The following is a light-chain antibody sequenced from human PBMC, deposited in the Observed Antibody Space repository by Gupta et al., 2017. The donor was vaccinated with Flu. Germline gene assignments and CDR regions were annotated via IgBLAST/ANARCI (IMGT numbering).Light chain of an antibody. J-gene: IGLJ3*02. CDR2: GNS. CDR3: QSYDSSLSGSWV. CDR1: SSNIGAGYD. V-gene: IGLV1-40*01. Sequence: HSVLTQPPSAPGAPGQRVTISCTGSSSNIGAGYDVHWYQQHPGTAPKLLIYGNSNRPSGVPDRFSGSKSGTSASLAITGLQAEDEADYYCQSYDSSLSGSWVFGGGTKLTVL.